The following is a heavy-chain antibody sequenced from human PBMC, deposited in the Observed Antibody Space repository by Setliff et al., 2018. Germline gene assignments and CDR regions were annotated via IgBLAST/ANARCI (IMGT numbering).Heavy chain of an antibody. D-gene: IGHD6-19*01. V-gene: IGHV4-61*09. CDR3: ATSGFCSAGSCYSFDD. Sequence: LSLTCTVSGGSVSSGYDNWNWLRQPAGKGLEWIGHINRRGSTNFSPSLKSRVTMSVDTAKNRFSLNLTSVTAADTAVYYCATSGFCSAGSCYSFDDWGQGALGTVSS. CDR2: INRRGST. CDR1: GGSVSSGYDN. J-gene: IGHJ4*02.